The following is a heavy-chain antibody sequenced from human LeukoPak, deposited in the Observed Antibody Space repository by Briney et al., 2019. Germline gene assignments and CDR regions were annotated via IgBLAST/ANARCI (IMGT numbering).Heavy chain of an antibody. D-gene: IGHD3-10*01. CDR1: GYSISSGYY. Sequence: SETLSLTCTVSGYSISSGYYWGWIRQPPGKGLEWIGSIYHSGSTYYNPSLKSRVTISVDTSKNQFSLKLSSVTAADTAVYYCARDQGGVDYWGQGTLVTVSS. V-gene: IGHV4-38-2*02. CDR2: IYHSGST. J-gene: IGHJ4*02. CDR3: ARDQGGVDY.